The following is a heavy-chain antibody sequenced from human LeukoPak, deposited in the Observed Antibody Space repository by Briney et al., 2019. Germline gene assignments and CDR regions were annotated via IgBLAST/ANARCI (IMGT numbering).Heavy chain of an antibody. Sequence: GGSLRLSCTTSGFTFSDHWMSWVRQAPGKGLEWVGNINQDGSEINYLESVKGRLSITRDNAKNSLFLHMNNLRVEDTAVYYCARDGVGDWGQGTLVTVSS. V-gene: IGHV3-7*01. CDR2: INQDGSEI. CDR1: GFTFSDHW. J-gene: IGHJ4*02. D-gene: IGHD3-3*01. CDR3: ARDGVGD.